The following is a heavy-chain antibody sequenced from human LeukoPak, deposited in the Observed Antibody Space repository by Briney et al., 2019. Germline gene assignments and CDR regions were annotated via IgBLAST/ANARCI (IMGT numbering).Heavy chain of an antibody. CDR3: AKDWSAYDFWSGYYTGNLDY. V-gene: IGHV3-15*07. CDR2: IKSKTDGGTR. D-gene: IGHD3-3*01. Sequence: GGSLRLSCAASGFTFNNAWMNWVRQAPGKGLEWVGRIKSKTDGGTRDYAAPVKGRFTISRDDSKNTLYLQMNSLRVEDTAVYYCAKDWSAYDFWSGYYTGNLDYWGQGTLVTVSS. J-gene: IGHJ4*02. CDR1: GFTFNNAW.